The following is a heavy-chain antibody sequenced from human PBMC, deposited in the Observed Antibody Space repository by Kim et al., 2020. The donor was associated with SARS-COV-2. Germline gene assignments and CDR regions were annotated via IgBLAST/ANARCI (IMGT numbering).Heavy chain of an antibody. CDR1: GYSFTSYW. D-gene: IGHD3-9*01. V-gene: IGHV5-51*01. Sequence: GESLKISCKGSGYSFTSYWIGWVRQMPGKGLEWMGIIYPGDSDTRYSPSFQGQVTISADKSISTAYLQWSSLKASDTAMYYCARLGLASRYYYYGMDVWGQGTTVTVSS. J-gene: IGHJ6*02. CDR3: ARLGLASRYYYYGMDV. CDR2: IYPGDSDT.